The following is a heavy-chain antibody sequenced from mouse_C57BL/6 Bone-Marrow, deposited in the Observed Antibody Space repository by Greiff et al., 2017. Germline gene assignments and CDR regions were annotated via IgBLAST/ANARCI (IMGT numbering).Heavy chain of an antibody. Sequence: EVMLVESGGDLVKPGGSLKLSCAASGFTFSSYGMSWVRQTPDKRLEWVATISSGGSYTYYPDSVKGRFTISRDNAKNTLYLQMSSLKSEDTAMYDCARQWLLAWFAYWGQGTLVTVSA. CDR1: GFTFSSYG. CDR2: ISSGGSYT. CDR3: ARQWLLAWFAY. J-gene: IGHJ3*01. V-gene: IGHV5-6*01. D-gene: IGHD2-3*01.